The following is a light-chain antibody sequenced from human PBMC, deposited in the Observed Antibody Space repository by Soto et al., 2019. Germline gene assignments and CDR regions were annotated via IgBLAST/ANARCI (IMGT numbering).Light chain of an antibody. Sequence: IPMTQSPSPLSTSVGDRVTITCRASQSISFWLAWYQQKPGKAPNLLIYDASTLQSGVPSRFSGSGSGTEFTLTISRLQPDDFATYYCQQYNGYSPTLGQGTKVDIK. J-gene: IGKJ1*01. V-gene: IGKV1-5*01. CDR3: QQYNGYSPT. CDR1: QSISFW. CDR2: DAS.